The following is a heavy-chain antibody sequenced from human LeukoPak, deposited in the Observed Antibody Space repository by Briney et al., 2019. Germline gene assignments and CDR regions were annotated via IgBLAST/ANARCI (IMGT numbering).Heavy chain of an antibody. Sequence: QPGGSLRLSCAASGFTFSSYGMHWVRQAPGKGLEWVAVISYDGSNKYYADSVKGRFTISRDNSKNTLYLQMNSLRAEDTAVYYCAKGSTIPREIDYWGQGTLVTVSS. J-gene: IGHJ4*02. CDR2: ISYDGSNK. CDR1: GFTFSSYG. V-gene: IGHV3-30*18. CDR3: AKGSTIPREIDY. D-gene: IGHD1-14*01.